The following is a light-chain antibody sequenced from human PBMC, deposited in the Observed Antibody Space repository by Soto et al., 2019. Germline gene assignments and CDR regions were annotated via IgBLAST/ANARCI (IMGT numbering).Light chain of an antibody. CDR2: EVS. V-gene: IGLV2-14*01. CDR3: SSCTRVSARV. J-gene: IGLJ3*02. Sequence: QSALTQPASVSGSPGQSITISCTGTTSDVGSYNYVSWYQQHPGKAPKLMIYEVSNRPSGVSNRFSGSKSGNTASLTISGLQGEDGASCYCSSCTRVSARVFGGGSQLTVL. CDR1: TSDVGSYNY.